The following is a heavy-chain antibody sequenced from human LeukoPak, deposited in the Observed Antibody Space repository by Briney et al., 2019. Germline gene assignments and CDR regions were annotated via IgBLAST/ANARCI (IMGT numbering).Heavy chain of an antibody. CDR1: GGSISSNNW. V-gene: IGHV4-31*11. J-gene: IGHJ4*02. Sequence: SETLSLTCAVSGGSISSNNWWGWVRQHPGKGLEWIGYIYYSGSTYYNPSLKSRVTISVDTSKNQFSLKLSSVTAADTAVYYCARDNGDYLDYWGQGTLVTVSS. D-gene: IGHD4-17*01. CDR2: IYYSGST. CDR3: ARDNGDYLDY.